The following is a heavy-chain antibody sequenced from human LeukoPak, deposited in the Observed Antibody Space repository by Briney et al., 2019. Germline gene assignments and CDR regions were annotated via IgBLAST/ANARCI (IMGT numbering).Heavy chain of an antibody. CDR2: INRDGSST. CDR3: ARGTMFPYYFDY. D-gene: IGHD3-10*02. CDR1: GIIFSNYW. Sequence: GGSLRLSCAASGIIFSNYWMHWVRQAPGKGLVWVSRINRDGSSTSYADSVKGRFTISRDNAKNSLYLQMNSLRAEDTAVYYCARGTMFPYYFDYWGQGTLVTVSS. J-gene: IGHJ4*02. V-gene: IGHV3-74*01.